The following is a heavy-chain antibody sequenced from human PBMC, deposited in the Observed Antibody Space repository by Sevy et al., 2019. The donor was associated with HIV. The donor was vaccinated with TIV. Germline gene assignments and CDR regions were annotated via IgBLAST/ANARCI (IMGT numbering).Heavy chain of an antibody. CDR2: IFPDDSET. CDR3: ATSRSGYFDSSGYYIY. Sequence: GESLKISCKGSVYSFTSHWIGWVRHMPGKGLEWMGIIFPDDSETRYSPSFQGQVTFSADKSINTAYLQWGSLKASDTAMYYCATSRSGYFDSSGYYIYWGHGTLVTVSS. CDR1: VYSFTSHW. V-gene: IGHV5-51*01. D-gene: IGHD3-22*01. J-gene: IGHJ4*01.